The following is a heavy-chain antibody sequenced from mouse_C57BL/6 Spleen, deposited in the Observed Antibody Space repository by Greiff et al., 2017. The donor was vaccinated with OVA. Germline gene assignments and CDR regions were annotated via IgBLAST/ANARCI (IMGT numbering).Heavy chain of an antibody. V-gene: IGHV1-4*01. CDR1: GYTFTSYT. CDR3: ARETGTDPAWFAY. Sequence: QVQLQQSGAELARPGASVKMSCKASGYTFTSYTMHWVKQRPGQGLEWIGYINPSSGYTKYNQKFKDKATLTADKSSSTAYMQLSSLTSEDSAVYYCARETGTDPAWFAYWGQGTLVTVSA. CDR2: INPSSGYT. J-gene: IGHJ3*01. D-gene: IGHD4-1*01.